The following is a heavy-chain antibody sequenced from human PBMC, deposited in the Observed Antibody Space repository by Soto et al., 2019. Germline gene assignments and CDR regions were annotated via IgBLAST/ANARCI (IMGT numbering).Heavy chain of an antibody. D-gene: IGHD5-18*01. CDR2: IYWDDDK. J-gene: IGHJ4*02. CDR1: GFSLSTSGVG. CDR3: AHRRWLKTFDY. Sequence: QITLKESGPTLVKPTQTLTLTCTFSGFSLSTSGVGVGWIRQPPGKALEWLALIYWDDDKRYSPSLKSRLTIPKETSKNQLVLTMTNMEPVDTATYYWAHRRWLKTFDYWGQGTLVTVSS. V-gene: IGHV2-5*02.